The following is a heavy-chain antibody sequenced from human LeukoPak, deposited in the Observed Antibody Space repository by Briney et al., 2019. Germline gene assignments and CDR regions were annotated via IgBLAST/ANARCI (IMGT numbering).Heavy chain of an antibody. J-gene: IGHJ4*02. D-gene: IGHD6-19*01. V-gene: IGHV3-7*01. CDR3: AGDPFSLTVAGGPPIDY. CDR1: GFTFTTYW. CDR2: IDQDGSDK. Sequence: PGGSLRLSCAASGFTFTTYWMSWVRQAPGQGLEWGANIDQDGSDKYYVDSVKGRFTISRDNAKNSLYLQMNSLRAEDTAVYYCAGDPFSLTVAGGPPIDYWGQGTLVTVSS.